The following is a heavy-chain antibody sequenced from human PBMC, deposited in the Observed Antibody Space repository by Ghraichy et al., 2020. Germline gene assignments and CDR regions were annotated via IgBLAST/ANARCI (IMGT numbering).Heavy chain of an antibody. CDR2: IIYDGTER. D-gene: IGHD3-10*01. CDR3: ARGGIYFPYYFAH. V-gene: IGHV3-30*04. J-gene: IGHJ4*02. Sequence: GGSLRLSCAASGFTFSEYAMHWVRQTPGAGLEWVACIIYDGTERSYAESVKGRFTTTRDNSKNIVYLHMTSLRGDDTAFYYCARGGIYFPYYFAHWGQGTLVTVSS. CDR1: GFTFSEYA.